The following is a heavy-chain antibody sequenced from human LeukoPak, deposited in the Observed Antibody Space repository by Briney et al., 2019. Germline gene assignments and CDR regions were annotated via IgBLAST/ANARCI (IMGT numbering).Heavy chain of an antibody. Sequence: SVKVSCRASGGTFSSYAISWVRQAPGQGLEWMGRIIPIFGTANYAQKFQGRVTITTDESTSTAYMELSSLRSEDTAVYYCARVAVADSATDYWGQGTLVTVSS. V-gene: IGHV1-69*05. CDR1: GGTFSSYA. CDR2: IIPIFGTA. D-gene: IGHD6-19*01. CDR3: ARVAVADSATDY. J-gene: IGHJ4*02.